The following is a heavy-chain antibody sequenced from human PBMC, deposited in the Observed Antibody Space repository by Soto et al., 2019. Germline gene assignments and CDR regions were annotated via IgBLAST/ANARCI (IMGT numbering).Heavy chain of an antibody. Sequence: QVQLQESGPGLVKPSQTLSLTCSVSGVSLTSGTYYWSWVRQHPGKGLEWIGYIFYSGSTDYNPSLKSRVNISVDTSKNQFSLKLSSVTAADTAVYYCASTDAFFDYWGQGTLVTVSS. D-gene: IGHD2-2*01. CDR1: GVSLTSGTYY. J-gene: IGHJ4*02. CDR2: IFYSGST. V-gene: IGHV4-31*03. CDR3: ASTDAFFDY.